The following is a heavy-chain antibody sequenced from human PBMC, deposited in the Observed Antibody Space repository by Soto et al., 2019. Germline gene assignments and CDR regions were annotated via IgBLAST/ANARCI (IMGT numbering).Heavy chain of an antibody. J-gene: IGHJ6*04. CDR3: ARRYCSSTSCLYYYGMDV. V-gene: IGHV1-18*01. Sequence: ASVKVSCKASGYTFTSYGISWVRQAPGQGLEWMGWISAYNGNTNYAQKLQGRVTMTTDTSTSTAYMELRSLRSDDTAVYYCARRYCSSTSCLYYYGMDVWGKGTTVTVST. CDR2: ISAYNGNT. CDR1: GYTFTSYG. D-gene: IGHD2-2*01.